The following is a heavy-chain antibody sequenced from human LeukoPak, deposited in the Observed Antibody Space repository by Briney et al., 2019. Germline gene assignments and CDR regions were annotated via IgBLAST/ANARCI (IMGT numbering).Heavy chain of an antibody. CDR2: ISPYNGDT. CDR1: GYTFTKFG. V-gene: IGHV1-18*01. Sequence: ASVKVSCKASGYTFTKFGITWVRQAPGQGLEYMGWISPYNGDTNYAQKFQARVTMTTDASTDTAYMELRSLTSDDTAVYFCARKPTSQALDFWGQGTMVTVSS. J-gene: IGHJ3*01. CDR3: ARKPTSQALDF.